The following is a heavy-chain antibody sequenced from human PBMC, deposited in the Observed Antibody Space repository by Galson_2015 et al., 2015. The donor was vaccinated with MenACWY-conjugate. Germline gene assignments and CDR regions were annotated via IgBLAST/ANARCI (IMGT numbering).Heavy chain of an antibody. V-gene: IGHV1-69*06. Sequence: SVKVSCKALGGTFSSYAFNWVRQAPGQGLEWMGGITPMFGTANYAQKFQGRATIAADKSTSTAYMELSSLRSEDTAVYYCAREGKANDYGGNSADYWGQGTLVPGSS. D-gene: IGHD4-23*01. CDR1: GGTFSSYA. CDR3: AREGKANDYGGNSADY. CDR2: ITPMFGTA. J-gene: IGHJ4*02.